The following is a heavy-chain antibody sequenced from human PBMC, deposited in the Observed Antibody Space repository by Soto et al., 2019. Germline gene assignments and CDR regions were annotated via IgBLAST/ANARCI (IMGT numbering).Heavy chain of an antibody. D-gene: IGHD6-13*01. Sequence: GGSLRLSCAASGFTFSSYWMHWVRQAPGKGLVWVSRINSDGSSTSYADSVKGRFTISRDNAKNTLYLQMNSLRAEDTAVYYCARAEQQLVPFDYWGQGTLVTVSS. CDR2: INSDGSST. J-gene: IGHJ4*02. CDR3: ARAEQQLVPFDY. CDR1: GFTFSSYW. V-gene: IGHV3-74*01.